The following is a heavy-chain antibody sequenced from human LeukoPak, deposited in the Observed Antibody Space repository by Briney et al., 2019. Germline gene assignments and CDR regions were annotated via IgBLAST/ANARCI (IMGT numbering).Heavy chain of an antibody. CDR1: GYTFTSYY. CDR3: ARDPRSGYDFLRVGSPFDY. J-gene: IGHJ4*02. CDR2: INPSGGST. Sequence: ASVKVSCKASGYTFTSYYMHWVLQAPGHGLEWMGIINPSGGSTSYAQKFQGRVTMTRDKSTSTVYMELSSLRSEDTAVYYCARDPRSGYDFLRVGSPFDYWGQGTLVTVSS. V-gene: IGHV1-46*01. D-gene: IGHD5-12*01.